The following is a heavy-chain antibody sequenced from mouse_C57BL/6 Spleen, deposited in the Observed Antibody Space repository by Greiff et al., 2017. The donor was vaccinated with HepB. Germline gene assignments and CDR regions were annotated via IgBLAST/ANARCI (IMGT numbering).Heavy chain of an antibody. J-gene: IGHJ2*01. V-gene: IGHV1-80*01. CDR2: IYPGDGDT. CDR1: GYAFSSYW. D-gene: IGHD1-1*01. CDR3: ARSAFYGSIYFDY. Sequence: QVQLQQSGAELVKPGASVKISCKASGYAFSSYWMNWVKQRPGKGLEWIGQIYPGDGDTNYNGKFKGKATLTADKSSSTAYMQLSSLTSEDSAVYFCARSAFYGSIYFDYWGQGTTLTVSS.